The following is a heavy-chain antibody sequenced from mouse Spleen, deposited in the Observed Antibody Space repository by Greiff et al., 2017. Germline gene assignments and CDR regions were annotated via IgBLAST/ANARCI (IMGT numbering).Heavy chain of an antibody. V-gene: IGHV1-64*01. CDR3: ARAYGYWYFDV. D-gene: IGHD1-1*01. Sequence: VQLQQPGAELVRPGSSVKLSCKASGYTFTSYWMHWVKQRPIQGLEWIGMIHPNSGSTNYNEKFKSKATLTVDKSSSTAYMQLSSLTSEDSAVYYCARAYGYWYFDVWGAGTTVTVSS. CDR1: GYTFTSYW. J-gene: IGHJ1*01. CDR2: IHPNSGST.